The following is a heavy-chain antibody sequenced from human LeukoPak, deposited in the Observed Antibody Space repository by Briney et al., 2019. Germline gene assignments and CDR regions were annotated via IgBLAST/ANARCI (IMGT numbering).Heavy chain of an antibody. CDR1: RFTFSSYG. V-gene: IGHV3-23*01. CDR3: ATQSSGYYYAYYYYYMDV. CDR2: ISGSGGST. Sequence: GGSLRLSCAASRFTFSSYGMSWVRQAPGKGLEWVSTISGSGGSTYYADSVKGRFTISRDNSKNTLYLQMNSLRAEDTAVYYCATQSSGYYYAYYYYYMDVWGKGTTVTVSS. D-gene: IGHD3-22*01. J-gene: IGHJ6*03.